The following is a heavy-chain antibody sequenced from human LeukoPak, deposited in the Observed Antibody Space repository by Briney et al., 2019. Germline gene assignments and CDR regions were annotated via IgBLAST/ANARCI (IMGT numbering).Heavy chain of an antibody. Sequence: SETLSLTCTVSGGSISSGGYYWSWIRQHPGKGLEWIGYIYYSGSTYYNPSLKSRVTISVDTSKNQFSLKLSSVTAADTAVYYCARSPAYYYDSSGYYYYYYGMDVWGQGTTVTVSS. CDR2: IYYSGST. V-gene: IGHV4-31*03. D-gene: IGHD3-22*01. J-gene: IGHJ6*02. CDR3: ARSPAYYYDSSGYYYYYYGMDV. CDR1: GGSISSGGYY.